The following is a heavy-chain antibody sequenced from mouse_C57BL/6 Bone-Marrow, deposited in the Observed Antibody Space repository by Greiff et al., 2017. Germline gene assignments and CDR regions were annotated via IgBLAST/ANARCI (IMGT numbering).Heavy chain of an antibody. CDR3: ARYYGSSFDY. CDR1: GFTFSDYG. Sequence: EVQLVESGGGLVKPGGSLKLSCAASGFTFSDYGMHWVRQAPEKGLEWVAYISSGSSTIYYADTVKGRVTISRDNAKSTLFLQMTSLRSEDTAMYYCARYYGSSFDYWGQGTTLTVSS. V-gene: IGHV5-17*01. CDR2: ISSGSSTI. D-gene: IGHD1-1*01. J-gene: IGHJ2*01.